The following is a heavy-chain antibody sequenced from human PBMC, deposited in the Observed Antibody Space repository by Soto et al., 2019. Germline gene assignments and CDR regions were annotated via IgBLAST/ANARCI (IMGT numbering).Heavy chain of an antibody. Sequence: GGSLRLSCAASGFTVSSKYMTWVRQAPGKGLEWVSLIQSGGTTYYADSVKGRFTISRDTSENTLHLQMDSLRVEDTAVYYCAGDVSFGEGGRSWGIPLAAWGKGTTVTVPS. CDR2: IQSGGTT. V-gene: IGHV3-66*01. J-gene: IGHJ6*04. D-gene: IGHD3-16*01. CDR3: AGDVSFGEGGRSWGIPLAA. CDR1: GFTVSSKY.